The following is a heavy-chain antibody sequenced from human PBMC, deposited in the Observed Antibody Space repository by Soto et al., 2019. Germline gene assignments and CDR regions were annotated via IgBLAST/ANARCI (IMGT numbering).Heavy chain of an antibody. CDR2: ITASGGKT. V-gene: IGHV3-23*01. CDR3: AKDPNGDYVGAFDI. J-gene: IGHJ3*02. D-gene: IGHD4-17*01. Sequence: EVQLLESGGGLVQPGGSLRLSCAASGFSLRSYAMSWVRQAPGKGPEWVSGITASGGKTYYADSVKGRFTISRDNSKNTLYLQMNSLRAEDTAVYFCAKDPNGDYVGAFDIWGQGTMVTVSS. CDR1: GFSLRSYA.